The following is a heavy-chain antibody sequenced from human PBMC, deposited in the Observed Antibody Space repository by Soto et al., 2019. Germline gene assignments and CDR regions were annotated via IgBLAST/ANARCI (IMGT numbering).Heavy chain of an antibody. CDR2: VNPSGGHT. CDR3: ARGGHVVVVTAAFDC. CDR1: GNTFTNYY. Sequence: QVQLMQSGAEVKKPGASVKVSCKASGNTFTNYYIHWVRQAPGQGLEWMGTVNPSGGHTTYSQNLLGRVTMTVDTSTSTLYMELTSLTSDDTAVYYRARGGHVVVVTAAFDCWGQGTLVTVSS. D-gene: IGHD2-21*02. V-gene: IGHV1-46*04. J-gene: IGHJ4*02.